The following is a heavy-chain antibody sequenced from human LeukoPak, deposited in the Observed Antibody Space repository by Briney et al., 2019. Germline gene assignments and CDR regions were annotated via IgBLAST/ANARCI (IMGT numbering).Heavy chain of an antibody. CDR2: ISYDGSNK. V-gene: IGHV3-30-3*01. Sequence: PGGSLRLSCAASGFTFGSYAMHWVRQAPGKGLEWVAVISYDGSNKYYADSVKGRFTISRDNSKNTLYLQMNSLRAEDTAVYYCASGQTPYYYGSGTKNWGQGTLVTVSS. CDR1: GFTFGSYA. CDR3: ASGQTPYYYGSGTKN. D-gene: IGHD3-10*01. J-gene: IGHJ4*02.